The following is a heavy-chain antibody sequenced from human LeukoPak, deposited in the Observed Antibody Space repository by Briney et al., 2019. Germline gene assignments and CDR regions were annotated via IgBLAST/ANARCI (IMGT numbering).Heavy chain of an antibody. D-gene: IGHD3-10*01. CDR1: GGSISSGSYY. V-gene: IGHV4-61*02. CDR2: IYTRGST. Sequence: PSETLSLTCSVSGGSISSGSYYWSWIRQPAGRGLEWIGRIYTRGSTNYNPSLKSRVTISVDTSKNQFSLKLSSVTAADTAVYYCARVSLGPYYYGSGSYYDYWGQGTLVTVSS. J-gene: IGHJ4*02. CDR3: ARVSLGPYYYGSGSYYDY.